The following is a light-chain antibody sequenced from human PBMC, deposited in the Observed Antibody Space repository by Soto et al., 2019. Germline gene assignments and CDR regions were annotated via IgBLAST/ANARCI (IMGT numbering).Light chain of an antibody. Sequence: DIQMTQSPSSLSAFVGDRVTITCRASESISTYLNWYQQKPGKGPNHLIYAASSLQSGVPSRFSGGGSGTDFTLTISSLQPEDSATYYCQQSYSTPPTFGQGTKVEIK. CDR2: AAS. J-gene: IGKJ1*01. CDR1: ESISTY. CDR3: QQSYSTPPT. V-gene: IGKV1-39*01.